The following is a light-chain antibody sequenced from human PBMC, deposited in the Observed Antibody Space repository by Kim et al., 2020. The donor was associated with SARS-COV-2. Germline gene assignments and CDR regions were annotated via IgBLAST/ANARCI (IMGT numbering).Light chain of an antibody. J-gene: IGLJ2*01. CDR1: SSNIGQNY. V-gene: IGLV1-51*01. Sequence: GPKVTTSGSGSSSNIGQNYVSWYQQFPGTAPKLLIYDNNKRHSGIPDRFSGSKSGTSATLGITGLQTGDEADYYCGTWDSSLNGLVFGGGTQLTVL. CDR3: GTWDSSLNGLV. CDR2: DNN.